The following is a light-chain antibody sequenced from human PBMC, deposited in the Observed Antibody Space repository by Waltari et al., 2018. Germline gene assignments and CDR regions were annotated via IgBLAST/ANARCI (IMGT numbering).Light chain of an antibody. Sequence: DIQMTPSPSSLSASVGDRVTITCQASQDISNYLNWYQQKPGKAPKLLSYNASNLETGVPSRVSGSGSGTDFTFTISSLQPEDIATYYCQQYDNLPSITFGQGTRLEI. CDR2: NAS. V-gene: IGKV1-33*01. J-gene: IGKJ5*01. CDR1: QDISNY. CDR3: QQYDNLPSIT.